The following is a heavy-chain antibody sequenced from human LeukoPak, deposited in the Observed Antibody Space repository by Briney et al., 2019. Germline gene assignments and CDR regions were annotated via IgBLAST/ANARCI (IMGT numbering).Heavy chain of an antibody. CDR2: ISSSSSYI. J-gene: IGHJ4*02. CDR3: ASGLREPFDY. CDR1: GFTFSSYS. D-gene: IGHD1-26*01. Sequence: PGGFLRLSCAASGFTFSSYSMNWVRQAPGKGLEWVSSISSSSSYIYYADSVKGRFTISRDNAKNSLYLQMNSLRAEDTAVYYCASGLREPFDYWGQGTLVTVSS. V-gene: IGHV3-21*01.